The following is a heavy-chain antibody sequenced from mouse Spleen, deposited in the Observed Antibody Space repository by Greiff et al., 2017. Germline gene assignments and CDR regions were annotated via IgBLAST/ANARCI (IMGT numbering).Heavy chain of an antibody. CDR1: GFTFSSYA. Sequence: EVQGVESGGGLVKLGGSLKLSCAASGFTFSSYAMSWVRQTPEKRLEWVATISSGGGNTYYPDSVKGRFTISRDNAKNTLYLQMSSLTSEDTAMYYCADYYGSSDEGYFDVWGAGTTVTVSS. V-gene: IGHV5-9-3*01. J-gene: IGHJ1*01. CDR2: ISSGGGNT. CDR3: ADYYGSSDEGYFDV. D-gene: IGHD1-1*01.